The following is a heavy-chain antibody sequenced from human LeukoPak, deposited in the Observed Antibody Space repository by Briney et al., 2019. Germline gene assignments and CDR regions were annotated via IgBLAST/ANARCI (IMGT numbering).Heavy chain of an antibody. D-gene: IGHD5-12*01. V-gene: IGHV4-39*07. CDR2: IYYSGST. CDR3: AKASYRGYSADNLNHYYYYYMDV. J-gene: IGHJ6*03. Sequence: SETLSLTCIVSGGSISSSSYYWGWIRQPPGKGLEWIGSIYYSGSTYYNPSLRSRVTISVDTSKNQFSLQLTSVTAADTAVYYCAKASYRGYSADNLNHYYYYYMDVWGKGTTVTISS. CDR1: GGSISSSSYY.